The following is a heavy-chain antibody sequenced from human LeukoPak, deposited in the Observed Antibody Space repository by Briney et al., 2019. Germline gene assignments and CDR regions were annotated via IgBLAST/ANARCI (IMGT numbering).Heavy chain of an antibody. J-gene: IGHJ3*02. CDR2: ISYDGSNK. D-gene: IGHD5-12*01. Sequence: GGSLRLSCAASGFTFSSYAMHWVRQAPGKGLEWVAVISYDGSNKYYADSVKGRFTISRDNSKNTLYLQMNSLRAEDTAVYYCARFPGYSGYDSLRAFDIWGQGTMVTVSS. CDR1: GFTFSSYA. V-gene: IGHV3-30-3*01. CDR3: ARFPGYSGYDSLRAFDI.